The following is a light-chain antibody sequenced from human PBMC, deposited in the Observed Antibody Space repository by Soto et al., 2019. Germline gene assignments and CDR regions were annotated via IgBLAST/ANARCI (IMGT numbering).Light chain of an antibody. J-gene: IGKJ5*01. CDR1: QSFRGL. CDR3: QQRHRWPIT. V-gene: IGKV3-11*01. Sequence: EVVLTQSPVTLSLSPGERATLSCRASQSFRGLLAWYQQKPGQAPRLLIYDAYNRATGIPPRFSRSGSGTDFTVTISSLEPEDSAVYYCQQRHRWPITFGQGTRLYSK. CDR2: DAY.